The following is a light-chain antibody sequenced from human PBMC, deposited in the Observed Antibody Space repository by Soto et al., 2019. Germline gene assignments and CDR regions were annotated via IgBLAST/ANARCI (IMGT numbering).Light chain of an antibody. V-gene: IGKV3-20*01. J-gene: IGKJ4*01. CDR3: QQYGISALT. CDR2: GAS. CDR1: QSVSSRY. Sequence: IVLTQSQGTLYFSPGERAILSCSASQSVSSRYLAWYQQNPGQAPRLLIYGASSRATGIPDRFSGSGSGTDFTLTIIRLETEDFGVYYCQQYGISALTSGGGTKVDIK.